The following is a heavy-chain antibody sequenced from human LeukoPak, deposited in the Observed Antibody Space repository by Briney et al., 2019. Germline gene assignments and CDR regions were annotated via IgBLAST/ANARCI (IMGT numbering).Heavy chain of an antibody. Sequence: GGSLRLSCAASRVTFTDYAMSWVRQAPGKGLEWVANIKQDGSEKYYVDSVKGRFTISRDNAKNSLYLQMNSLRAEGTAVYYCAIQGYYDFWSGYYNAFDIWGQGTMVTVSS. D-gene: IGHD3-3*01. CDR1: RVTFTDYA. CDR2: IKQDGSEK. V-gene: IGHV3-7*01. CDR3: AIQGYYDFWSGYYNAFDI. J-gene: IGHJ3*02.